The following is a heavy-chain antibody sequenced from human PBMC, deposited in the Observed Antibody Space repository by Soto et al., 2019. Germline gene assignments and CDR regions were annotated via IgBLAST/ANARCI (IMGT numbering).Heavy chain of an antibody. D-gene: IGHD6-6*01. CDR1: GGTFSSYA. J-gene: IGHJ3*02. V-gene: IGHV1-69*10. Sequence: ASVKVSCKASGGTFSSYAISWVRQAPGQGLEWMGGIIPIFGIANYAQKFQGRVTITADKSTSTAYMELSSLRSEDTAVYYCARDPKSIAARLFAFDIWGQGTMVTVSS. CDR3: ARDPKSIAARLFAFDI. CDR2: IIPIFGIA.